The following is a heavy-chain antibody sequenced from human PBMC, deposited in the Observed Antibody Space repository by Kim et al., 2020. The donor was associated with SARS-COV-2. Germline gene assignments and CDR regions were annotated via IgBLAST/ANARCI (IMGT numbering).Heavy chain of an antibody. V-gene: IGHV3-49*03. CDR2: IIRKANGGTP. Sequence: GGSLRLSCTASGFIFGDYPMSWFRQAPGKGLEWVGFIIRKANGGTPEYAASGRCRVTIASDDSKIIAYLQMNSLKTEDTAFYDCTRGEAGDYPFFHYWR. D-gene: IGHD4-17*01. CDR1: GFIFGDYP. J-gene: IGHJ4*01. CDR3: TRGEAGDYPFFHY.